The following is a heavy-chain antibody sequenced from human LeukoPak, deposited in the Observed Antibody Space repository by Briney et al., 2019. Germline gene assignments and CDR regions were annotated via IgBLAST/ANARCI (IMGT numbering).Heavy chain of an antibody. V-gene: IGHV4-39*07. D-gene: IGHD3-16*02. CDR2: IYYSGST. CDR3: ARSPPPLSGDYVWGSYRYSPEFYYFDY. Sequence: SGTLSLTCTVSGGSISSSSYYWGWIRQPPGKGLEWIGSIYYSGSTYYNPSLKSRVTMSVDTSKNQFSLKLSSVTAADTAVYYCARSPPPLSGDYVWGSYRYSPEFYYFDYWGQGTLVTVSS. CDR1: GGSISSSSYY. J-gene: IGHJ4*02.